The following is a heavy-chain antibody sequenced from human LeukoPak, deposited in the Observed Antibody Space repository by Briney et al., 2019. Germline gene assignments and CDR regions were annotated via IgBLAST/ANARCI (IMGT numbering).Heavy chain of an antibody. V-gene: IGHV4-4*07. CDR2: IYVSGTT. J-gene: IGHJ4*02. Sequence: SETLSLTCTVSGGSISSDYWSWIRQPAGKGLEWIGRIYVSGTTNYNPSLKSRVTISVDTSKNQFSLKLSSVTAADTAVYYCARERSSGSYSDWGQGTLVTVSS. CDR3: ARERSSGSYSD. D-gene: IGHD1-26*01. CDR1: GGSISSDY.